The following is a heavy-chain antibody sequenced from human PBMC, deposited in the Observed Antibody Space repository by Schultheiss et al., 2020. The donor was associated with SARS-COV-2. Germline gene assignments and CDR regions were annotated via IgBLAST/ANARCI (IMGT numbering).Heavy chain of an antibody. CDR1: GFTFSSYG. D-gene: IGHD3-10*01. Sequence: GGSLRLSCAASGFTFSSYGMHWVRQAPGKGLEWVAVISYDGSNIYYADSVKGRFTISRDNAKNSLYLQMNSLRAEDTAVYYCARVGRGVNNGFDFWGQGTLVTVSS. V-gene: IGHV3-30*12. CDR2: ISYDGSNI. J-gene: IGHJ4*02. CDR3: ARVGRGVNNGFDF.